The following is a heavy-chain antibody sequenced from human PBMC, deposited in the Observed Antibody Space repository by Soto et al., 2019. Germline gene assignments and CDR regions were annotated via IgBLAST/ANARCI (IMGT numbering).Heavy chain of an antibody. Sequence: EVQLVESGGGLVQPGGSLRLSCAASGFTFSSYWMSWVRQAPGKGLEWVANIKQDGSEKYYVDSVKGRFTISRDNAKNSLYLQMNSLRAEDTAVYYCARQTAARRYYYYYYMDVWGKGTTVTVSS. CDR2: IKQDGSEK. J-gene: IGHJ6*03. CDR3: ARQTAARRYYYYYYMDV. V-gene: IGHV3-7*01. D-gene: IGHD6-6*01. CDR1: GFTFSSYW.